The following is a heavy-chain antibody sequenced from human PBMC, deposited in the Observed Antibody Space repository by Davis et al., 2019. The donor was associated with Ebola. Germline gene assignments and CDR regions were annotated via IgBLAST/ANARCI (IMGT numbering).Heavy chain of an antibody. Sequence: ASVKVSCKASGYTFSGYYMHWVRQAPGQGLEWMGWINPNSGGTKYAQKFQGWVTMTRDTSISTAYMELSRLRSDDTAVYYCARGSRRSWYEWFDPWGQGTLVTVSS. D-gene: IGHD6-13*01. CDR1: GYTFSGYY. J-gene: IGHJ5*02. V-gene: IGHV1-2*04. CDR3: ARGSRRSWYEWFDP. CDR2: INPNSGGT.